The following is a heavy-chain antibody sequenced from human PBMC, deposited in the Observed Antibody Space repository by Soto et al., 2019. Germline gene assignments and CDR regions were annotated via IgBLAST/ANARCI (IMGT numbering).Heavy chain of an antibody. CDR3: ARGREYYDSSGYHYYFDY. D-gene: IGHD3-22*01. V-gene: IGHV4-59*01. CDR1: GGSISSYY. J-gene: IGHJ4*02. Sequence: SETLSLTCTVSGGSISSYYWSWIRQPPGKGLEWIGYIYFTGSTNYNPSLKSRVTISVDTSKIQFSLKLSSVTAADTAVYYCARGREYYDSSGYHYYFDYLGQGTLVTVSS. CDR2: IYFTGST.